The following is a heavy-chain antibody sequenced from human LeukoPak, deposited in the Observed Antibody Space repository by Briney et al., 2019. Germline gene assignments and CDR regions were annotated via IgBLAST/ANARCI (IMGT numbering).Heavy chain of an antibody. V-gene: IGHV3-9*01. J-gene: IGHJ4*02. Sequence: PGRSLRLSCAASGFTFDDYAMHWVRQAPGKGLEWVSGISWNSGSIGYADSVKGRFTISRDNAKNSLYLQMNSLRAEDTALYYCAKDSPWSSGGWYYFDYWGQGTLVTVSS. D-gene: IGHD6-19*01. CDR2: ISWNSGSI. CDR1: GFTFDDYA. CDR3: AKDSPWSSGGWYYFDY.